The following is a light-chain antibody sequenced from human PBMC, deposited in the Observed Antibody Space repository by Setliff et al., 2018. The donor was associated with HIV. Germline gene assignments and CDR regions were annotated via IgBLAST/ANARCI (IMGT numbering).Light chain of an antibody. CDR1: NIGSKS. Sequence: SYELTQPPSVSVAPGKTARITCGGNNIGSKSVHWYHQKPGQAPVLVIYYDNDRPSGIPERFSGSTSGNTATLTISRVEAGDEADYYCQVWYSNSGVFGTGTKVTV. V-gene: IGLV3-21*04. CDR2: YDN. CDR3: QVWYSNSGV. J-gene: IGLJ1*01.